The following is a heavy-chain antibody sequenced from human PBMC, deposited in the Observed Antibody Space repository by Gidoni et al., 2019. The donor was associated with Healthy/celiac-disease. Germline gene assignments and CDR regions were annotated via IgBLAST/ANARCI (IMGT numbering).Heavy chain of an antibody. D-gene: IGHD5-18*01. V-gene: IGHV5-10-1*03. CDR2: IDPSDSYT. CDR1: GYSFTSYW. J-gene: IGHJ4*02. Sequence: EVQLVQSGAEVKKPGASLMISCKGSGYSFTSYWISWVRQMPGKGLEWMGRIDPSDSYTNYSPSFQGHVTISADKSISTAYLQWSSLKASDTAMYYCARPAGYSYGYAKNFDYWGQGTLVTVSS. CDR3: ARPAGYSYGYAKNFDY.